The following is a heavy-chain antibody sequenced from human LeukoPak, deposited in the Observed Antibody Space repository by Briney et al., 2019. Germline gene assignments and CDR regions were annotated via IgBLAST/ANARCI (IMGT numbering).Heavy chain of an antibody. V-gene: IGHV4-4*07. Sequence: SETLSLTCTVSGGSISSYYWSWIRQPAGKGLEWVGRIYTSGSTNYNPSLKSRVTMSVDTSKNQFSLKLSSVTAADTAVYYCARVGYDSSGYYPYFDYWGQGTLVTVSS. CDR3: ARVGYDSSGYYPYFDY. D-gene: IGHD3-22*01. CDR1: GGSISSYY. J-gene: IGHJ4*02. CDR2: IYTSGST.